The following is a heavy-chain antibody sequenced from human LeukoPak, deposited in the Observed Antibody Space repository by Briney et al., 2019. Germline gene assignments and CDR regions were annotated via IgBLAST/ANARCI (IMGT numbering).Heavy chain of an antibody. Sequence: GGSLRLSCAASGFTFSDYYMSWIRQAPGKGLEWVSYISSSGSTIYYVDSVKGRFTISSDNAKNSLYLQMNSLRAEDTAVYYCARKSGSSGYPFDYWGQGTLVTVSS. CDR1: GFTFSDYY. CDR2: ISSSGSTI. V-gene: IGHV3-11*04. CDR3: ARKSGSSGYPFDY. D-gene: IGHD3-22*01. J-gene: IGHJ4*02.